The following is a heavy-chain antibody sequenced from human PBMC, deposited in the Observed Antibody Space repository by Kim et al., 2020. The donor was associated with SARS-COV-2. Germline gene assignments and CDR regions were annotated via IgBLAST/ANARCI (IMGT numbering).Heavy chain of an antibody. CDR2: IKSKTDGGTT. J-gene: IGHJ4*02. Sequence: GGSLRLSCAASGFTFSNAWMNWVRQAPGKGLEWVGRIKSKTDGGTTDYAAPVKGRFTISRDDSKNTLYLQMNSLKTEDTAVYYCTTGWGHYGDYVDYWGQGTLVTVSS. D-gene: IGHD4-17*01. V-gene: IGHV3-15*01. CDR3: TTGWGHYGDYVDY. CDR1: GFTFSNAW.